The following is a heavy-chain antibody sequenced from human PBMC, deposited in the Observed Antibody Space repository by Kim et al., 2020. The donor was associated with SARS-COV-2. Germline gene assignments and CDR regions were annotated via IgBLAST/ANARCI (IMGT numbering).Heavy chain of an antibody. Sequence: GGSLRLSCAASGFTFSSYDMSWVRQAPGKGLEWVADISYSGSNTYYADSVKGRFTISRDNSKNSLYLQMNSLRAEDTAVYYCARNIYGDWWFGLWGRGTL. CDR2: ISYSGSNT. J-gene: IGHJ2*01. CDR3: ARNIYGDWWFGL. V-gene: IGHV3-33*08. CDR1: GFTFSSYD. D-gene: IGHD2-8*01.